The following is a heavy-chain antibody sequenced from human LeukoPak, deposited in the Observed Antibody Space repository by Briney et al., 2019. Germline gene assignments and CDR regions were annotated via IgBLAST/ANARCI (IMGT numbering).Heavy chain of an antibody. CDR3: AKDQGGIAVAGTGGEFDY. Sequence: GGSLRLSCAASGFTFSSYGMHWVRQAPGKGLEWVAVISYDGSNKYYADSVKGRFTISRDNSKNTLYLQMNSLRAEDTAVYYCAKDQGGIAVAGTGGEFDYWGQGTLVTVSS. D-gene: IGHD6-19*01. CDR1: GFTFSSYG. CDR2: ISYDGSNK. V-gene: IGHV3-30*18. J-gene: IGHJ4*02.